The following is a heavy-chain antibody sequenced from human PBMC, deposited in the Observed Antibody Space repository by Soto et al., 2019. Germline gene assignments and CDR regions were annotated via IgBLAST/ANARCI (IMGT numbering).Heavy chain of an antibody. Sequence: EVKLVQSGAEVKKPGESLKISCKASGYNFRDYWIGWVRQMPGKGLEWLGIIYPRDSDTRYSPSFQGQVSISADSSITTAYLQWNTLNASDTAMYYCVRPTQLITSRGISYFDSWGQGTLVTVSS. V-gene: IGHV5-51*01. CDR2: IYPRDSDT. D-gene: IGHD6-6*01. CDR1: GYNFRDYW. CDR3: VRPTQLITSRGISYFDS. J-gene: IGHJ4*02.